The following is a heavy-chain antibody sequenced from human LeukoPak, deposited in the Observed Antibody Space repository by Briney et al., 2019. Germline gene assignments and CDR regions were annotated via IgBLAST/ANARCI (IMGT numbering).Heavy chain of an antibody. CDR2: IDPNSGDT. CDR1: GYSFTGYF. Sequence: ASVNVSCKASGYSFTGYFIHWVRQAPGQGLEWMGCIDPNSGDTKYAQKFQGRVSMPRDTSTRTAYMELSRLRSDDTAVYFCARSGSTGYSLDYWGQGTLVTVSS. D-gene: IGHD3-22*01. CDR3: ARSGSTGYSLDY. J-gene: IGHJ4*02. V-gene: IGHV1-2*02.